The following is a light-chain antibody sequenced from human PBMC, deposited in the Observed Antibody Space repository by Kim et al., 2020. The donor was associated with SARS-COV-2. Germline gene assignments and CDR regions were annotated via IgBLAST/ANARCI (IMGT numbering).Light chain of an antibody. J-gene: IGKJ4*01. CDR1: ERLISD. CDR3: QQRHIWPLT. CDR2: ASS. V-gene: IGKV3-11*01. Sequence: SPGARVTTSCRAFERLISDSLAWYQQNPAQPPRLLIYASSNRAAGIPARFSGSGSGTDFTLTIDGLEPEDFAVYYCQQRHIWPLTFGGGTKVDIK.